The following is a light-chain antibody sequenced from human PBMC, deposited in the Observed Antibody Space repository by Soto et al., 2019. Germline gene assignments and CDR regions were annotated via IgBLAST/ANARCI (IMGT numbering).Light chain of an antibody. CDR2: GAS. V-gene: IGKV3-20*01. J-gene: IGKJ1*01. Sequence: EIVLTQSPGTLSLSPGERATLSCRASQSINSNYLAWYQLKPGQAPRLLIYGASIRATAIPDRFSGSVSGTDFNLTISRLDPEDFAVYFCQQYGTSPRTFGQGTKVEIK. CDR3: QQYGTSPRT. CDR1: QSINSNY.